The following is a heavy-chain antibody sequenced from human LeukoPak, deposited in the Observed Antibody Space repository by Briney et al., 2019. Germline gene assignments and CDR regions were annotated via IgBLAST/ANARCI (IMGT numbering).Heavy chain of an antibody. CDR1: GGSISSYY. D-gene: IGHD5-18*01. J-gene: IGHJ6*03. V-gene: IGHV4-59*01. CDR3: ATADTAMVTGYMDV. Sequence: PSETLSLTCTVSGGSISSYYWSWIRQPPGKGLEWIGYIYYSGSTNYNPSLKSRVTISVDTSKNQFSLKLSSVTAADTAVYYCATADTAMVTGYMDVWGKGTTVTVSS. CDR2: IYYSGST.